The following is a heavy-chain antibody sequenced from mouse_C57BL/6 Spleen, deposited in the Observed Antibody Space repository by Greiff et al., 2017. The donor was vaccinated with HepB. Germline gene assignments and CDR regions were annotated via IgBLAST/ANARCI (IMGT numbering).Heavy chain of an antibody. Sequence: EVKLQESGGGLVQPGGSLSLSCAASGFTFTDYYMSWVRQPPGKALEWLGFIRNKANGYTTEYSASVKGRFTISRDNSQSILYLQMNALRAEDSATYYCARLRPNYYAMDYWGQGTSVTVSS. J-gene: IGHJ4*01. V-gene: IGHV7-3*01. CDR1: GFTFTDYY. CDR2: IRNKANGYTT. D-gene: IGHD2-12*01. CDR3: ARLRPNYYAMDY.